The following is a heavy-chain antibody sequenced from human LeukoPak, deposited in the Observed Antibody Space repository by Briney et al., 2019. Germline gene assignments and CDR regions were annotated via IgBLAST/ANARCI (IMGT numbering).Heavy chain of an antibody. D-gene: IGHD2-15*01. J-gene: IGHJ4*02. CDR3: ARGTYCSGGSCYPYYFDY. V-gene: IGHV4-4*07. CDR1: GGSISSYY. CDR2: IYTSGST. Sequence: SETLSLTCTVSGGSISSYYWSWIRQPAGKGLEWLGRIYTSGSTNYNPSLKSRVTMSVDTSKNQFSLKLSSVTAADTAVYYCARGTYCSGGSCYPYYFDYWGQGTLVTVSS.